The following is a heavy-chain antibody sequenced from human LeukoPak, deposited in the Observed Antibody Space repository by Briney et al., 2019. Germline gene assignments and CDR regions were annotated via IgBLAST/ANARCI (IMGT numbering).Heavy chain of an antibody. D-gene: IGHD3-3*01. CDR2: ISGCGGST. CDR1: GFTFSGYA. V-gene: IGHV3-23*01. CDR3: AKDHLLTYYDFWSGLRDAFDI. J-gene: IGHJ3*02. Sequence: GPLRLSCAASGFTFSGYAMSWARQAPGRGREWGSAISGCGGSTYYADSVKGRFTISRDNPKNTLYLQMNSLRAEDTAVYYCAKDHLLTYYDFWSGLRDAFDIWGQGTMVTVSS.